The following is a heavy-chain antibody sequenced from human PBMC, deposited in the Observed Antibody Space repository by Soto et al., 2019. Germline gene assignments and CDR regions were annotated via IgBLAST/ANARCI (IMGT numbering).Heavy chain of an antibody. CDR1: GGSLSDNYYY. J-gene: IGHJ4*01. CDR3: ARDRPRYEPDY. D-gene: IGHD3-3*01. CDR2: INYSGST. Sequence: SETLSLTCTVSGGSLSDNYYYWSWIRQHPGKGLEWIGYINYSGSTSYSPSLRSRVIISIDTSKNQFFLELSSVTAADTAVYYCARDRPRYEPDYWGRGTLVTVSS. V-gene: IGHV4-31*03.